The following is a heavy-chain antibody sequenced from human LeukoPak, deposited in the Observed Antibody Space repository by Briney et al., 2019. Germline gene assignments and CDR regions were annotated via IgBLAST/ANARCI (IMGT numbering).Heavy chain of an antibody. CDR1: GGSISSYY. CDR2: IYYSGST. D-gene: IGHD5-18*01. V-gene: IGHV4-59*01. J-gene: IGHJ4*02. Sequence: SETLSLTCTVAGGSISSYYWSWLRQPPGKGLEWIGYIYYSGSTNYNPSLKSRVTISVDTSKNQFSLKLSSVTAADTAVYYCARVRWVTAMVTGPYFDYWGQGTLVTVSS. CDR3: ARVRWVTAMVTGPYFDY.